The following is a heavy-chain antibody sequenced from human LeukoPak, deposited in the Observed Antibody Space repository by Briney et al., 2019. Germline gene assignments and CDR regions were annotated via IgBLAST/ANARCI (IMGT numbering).Heavy chain of an antibody. CDR3: ARLRFGENLLFDY. V-gene: IGHV4-38-2*02. CDR2: IYHSGST. Sequence: PSETLSLTCTVSGYSISSGYYWGWIRQPPGKGLEWIGSIYHSGSTYYNPSLKSRVTISVDTSKNQFSLKLSSVTAADTAVYYCARLRFGENLLFDYWGQGTLVTVSS. D-gene: IGHD3-10*01. J-gene: IGHJ4*02. CDR1: GYSISSGYY.